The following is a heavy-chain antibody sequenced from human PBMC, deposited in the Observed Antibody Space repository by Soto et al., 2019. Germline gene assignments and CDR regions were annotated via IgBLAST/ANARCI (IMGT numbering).Heavy chain of an antibody. V-gene: IGHV1-18*01. CDR3: ARFMTYYYDSSGYYASD. D-gene: IGHD3-22*01. Sequence: QVQLVQSGAEVKKPGASVKASCKASGYTFPSYGISWVRQAPGQGLEWMGWISAYNGNTNYAQKLQGRVTMTTETSTSTAYMELRSLRSDDTAVYYCARFMTYYYDSSGYYASDWGQGTLVTVSS. CDR1: GYTFPSYG. CDR2: ISAYNGNT. J-gene: IGHJ4*02.